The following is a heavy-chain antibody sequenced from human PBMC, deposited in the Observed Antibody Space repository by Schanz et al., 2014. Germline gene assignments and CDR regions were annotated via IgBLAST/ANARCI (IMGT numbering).Heavy chain of an antibody. D-gene: IGHD3-3*01. CDR3: ARYGFRKFGVVYGLAV. V-gene: IGHV3-11*01. Sequence: VQLVESGGGLVQPGGSLTLSCAASGFTFADYYMTWLRQAPGKGLEWISYVSSYDTTVSYADSVKGRFTISRDNAKNSVYLQMNSLRVEDTAVYYCARYGFRKFGVVYGLAVWGQGTTVTVS. CDR2: VSSYDTTV. J-gene: IGHJ6*02. CDR1: GFTFADYY.